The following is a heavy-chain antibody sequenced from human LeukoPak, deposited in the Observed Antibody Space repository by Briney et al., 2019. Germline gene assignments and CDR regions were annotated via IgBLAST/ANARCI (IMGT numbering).Heavy chain of an antibody. D-gene: IGHD5/OR15-5a*01. CDR2: IYYSGST. CDR1: GASISIYY. CDR3: ARIYATPAGAFDM. Sequence: SETLSLTFTVSGASISIYYWGWSRQPPGKRLEWVWSIYYSGSTNYNPSPKSRVTISVGTCKRQFSLRLSSVTGADPAVYSCARIYATPAGAFDMWGEGRMVTVSS. J-gene: IGHJ3*02. V-gene: IGHV4-59*01.